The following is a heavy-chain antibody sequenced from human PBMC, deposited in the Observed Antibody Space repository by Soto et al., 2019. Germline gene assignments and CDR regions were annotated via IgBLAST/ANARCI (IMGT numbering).Heavy chain of an antibody. CDR3: ARGPPYGDYGCLTGMDY. D-gene: IGHD4-17*01. Sequence: QVQLVHSGAEVKKPGASGKVSCMASGYTFTSYNINWVRQASGQGLEWMGWMNPKSGNTVYAQKFQGRITMTRNISISTAYMELSSLRSEDTAMYYCARGPPYGDYGCLTGMDYWGQGSLVTVSS. CDR2: MNPKSGNT. J-gene: IGHJ4*02. CDR1: GYTFTSYN. V-gene: IGHV1-8*01.